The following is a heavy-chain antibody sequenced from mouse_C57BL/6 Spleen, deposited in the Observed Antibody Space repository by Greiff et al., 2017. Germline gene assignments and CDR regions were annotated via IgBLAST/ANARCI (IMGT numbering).Heavy chain of an antibody. CDR1: GFNIKDDY. Sequence: EVKLEESGAELVRPGASVKLSCTASGFNIKDDYMHWVKQRPEQGLEWIGWIDPENGDTEYASKFQGKATITADTSSNTAYLQLSSLTSEDTAVYYCTRYYGSRGFDYWGQGTTLTVSS. CDR3: TRYYGSRGFDY. CDR2: IDPENGDT. V-gene: IGHV14-4*01. D-gene: IGHD1-1*01. J-gene: IGHJ2*01.